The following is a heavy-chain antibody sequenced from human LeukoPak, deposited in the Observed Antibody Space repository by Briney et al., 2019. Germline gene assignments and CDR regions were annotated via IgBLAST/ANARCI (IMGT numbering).Heavy chain of an antibody. J-gene: IGHJ4*02. CDR2: INHSGST. D-gene: IGHD3-10*01. V-gene: IGHV4-34*01. CDR1: GGSFSGYY. Sequence: KTSETLSLTCAVYGGSFSGYYWSWIRQPPGKGLEWIGEINHSGSTNYNPSLKSRVTISVDTSKNQFSLKLSSVTAADTAVYYCARDLWDIGYPSSGSYSSLDYWGQGTLVTVSS. CDR3: ARDLWDIGYPSSGSYSSLDY.